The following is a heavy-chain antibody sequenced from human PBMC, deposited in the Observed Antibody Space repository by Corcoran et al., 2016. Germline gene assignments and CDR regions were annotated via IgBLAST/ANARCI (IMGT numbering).Heavy chain of an antibody. V-gene: IGHV4-59*01. CDR2: VYYSGCT. CDR3: ARERSSVLDY. J-gene: IGHJ4*02. CDR1: VGSISTYY. Sequence: QVQLQESGPGLVKPSETLSLTCTVSVGSISTYYWSWIRQPPGKALEWIGHVYYSGCTNYNPALKSRVTISVDTAKNQLSLKMSSVTAADTAVYYCARERSSVLDYWGQGTLVTVSS. D-gene: IGHD2-2*01.